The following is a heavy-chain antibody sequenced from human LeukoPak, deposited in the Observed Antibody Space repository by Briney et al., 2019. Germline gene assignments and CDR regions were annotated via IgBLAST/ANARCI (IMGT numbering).Heavy chain of an antibody. J-gene: IGHJ4*02. CDR3: ARGNIVVVPAALYSRHIDY. D-gene: IGHD2-2*01. CDR2: INHSGST. Sequence: SETLSLTCAVYGGSFSGYYWSWIRQPPGKGLEWIGEINHSGSTNYNPSLRSRVTISVDTSKNQFSLKLSSVTAADTAVYYCARGNIVVVPAALYSRHIDYWGQGTLVTASS. V-gene: IGHV4-34*01. CDR1: GGSFSGYY.